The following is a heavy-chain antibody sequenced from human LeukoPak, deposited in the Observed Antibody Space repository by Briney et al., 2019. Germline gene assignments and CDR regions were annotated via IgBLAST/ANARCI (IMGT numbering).Heavy chain of an antibody. V-gene: IGHV3-7*01. Sequence: AGESLRLSCVASGLSISGQWMNWVRQAPGQGLEWVANIKQDGSEKYYVDSVKGRLTISRDNAKNSLYLQMNSLRAEDTAVYYCARDSSSYYYYGMDVWGQGTTVTVSS. CDR3: ARDSSSYYYYGMDV. CDR2: IKQDGSEK. J-gene: IGHJ6*02. D-gene: IGHD6-13*01. CDR1: GLSISGQW.